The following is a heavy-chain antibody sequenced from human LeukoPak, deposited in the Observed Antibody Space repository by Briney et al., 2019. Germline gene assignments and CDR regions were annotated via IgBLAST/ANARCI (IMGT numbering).Heavy chain of an antibody. J-gene: IGHJ4*02. D-gene: IGHD3-22*01. V-gene: IGHV1-18*01. Sequence: KFQGRVTMTTDTSTSTACMELRSLRSDDTAVYYCARVYYDGSGQPFDYWGQGTLVTVSS. CDR3: ARVYYDGSGQPFDY.